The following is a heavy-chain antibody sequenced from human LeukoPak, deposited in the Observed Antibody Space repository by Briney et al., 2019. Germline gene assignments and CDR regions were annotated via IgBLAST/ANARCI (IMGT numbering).Heavy chain of an antibody. CDR2: IYYSGST. CDR3: ARPHYDSWFDP. Sequence: SETLSLTCTVSGGSISSSSYYWGWIRQPPGKGREWIGSIYYSGSTYYNPSLKSRVTISVDTSKNQFSLKLSSVTAADTAVYYCARPHYDSWFDPWGQGTLVTVSS. J-gene: IGHJ5*02. V-gene: IGHV4-39*01. CDR1: GGSISSSSYY. D-gene: IGHD3-3*01.